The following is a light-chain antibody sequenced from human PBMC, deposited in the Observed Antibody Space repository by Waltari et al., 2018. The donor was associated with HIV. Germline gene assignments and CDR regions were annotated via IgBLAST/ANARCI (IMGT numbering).Light chain of an antibody. Sequence: SYVLTQPPSVSVAPGQTARISCEGDKVATKSVHWYQQRPGQAPILVLQYYKDRPSGVTKGFSGSKPGNTATLTISGVEAGDEADYYCQVWDGDTNHQVFGGGTKLTVL. J-gene: IGLJ3*02. CDR1: KVATKS. CDR3: QVWDGDTNHQV. CDR2: YYK. V-gene: IGLV3-21*04.